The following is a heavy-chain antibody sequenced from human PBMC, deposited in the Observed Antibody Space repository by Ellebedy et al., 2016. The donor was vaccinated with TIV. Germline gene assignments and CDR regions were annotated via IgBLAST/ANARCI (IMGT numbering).Heavy chain of an antibody. D-gene: IGHD6-6*01. CDR1: SGSFSGYY. Sequence: SETLSLTXAVYSGSFSGYYWTWIRQPPGKGLEWIGEINHSGSTNYNPSLKSRVTISVDTSKNQFSLKLSSVTAADTAVYYCAKSLHYSSSSFFDFWGQGTLVTVSS. V-gene: IGHV4-34*01. J-gene: IGHJ4*02. CDR3: AKSLHYSSSSFFDF. CDR2: INHSGST.